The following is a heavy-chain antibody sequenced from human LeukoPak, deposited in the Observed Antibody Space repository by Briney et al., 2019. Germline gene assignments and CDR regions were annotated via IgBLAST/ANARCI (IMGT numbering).Heavy chain of an antibody. CDR2: IYPGDSDT. J-gene: IGHJ6*03. Sequence: GESLKISCKGSGYSFTSYWVGWVRQMPGKGLEWMGIIYPGDSDTRYSPSSQGQVTISADKSISTAYLQWSSLKASDTAMYYCARAEWSPYYYYYYMDVWGKGTTVTVSS. V-gene: IGHV5-51*01. CDR1: GYSFTSYW. D-gene: IGHD3-3*01. CDR3: ARAEWSPYYYYYYMDV.